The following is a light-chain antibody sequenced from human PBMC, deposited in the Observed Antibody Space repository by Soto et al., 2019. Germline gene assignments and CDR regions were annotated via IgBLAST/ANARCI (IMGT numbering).Light chain of an antibody. CDR3: QQYNNWPGT. CDR2: GAS. J-gene: IGKJ4*01. Sequence: IVMTQSPATLPVSPGERATLSCRTSQSVNSHLAWYQHKPGQAPRLLIYGASSRATGIPTRFSGSGSGTEITLTIDSLQSEDFAIYFCQQYNNWPGTFGGGTKVEIK. V-gene: IGKV3-15*01. CDR1: QSVNSH.